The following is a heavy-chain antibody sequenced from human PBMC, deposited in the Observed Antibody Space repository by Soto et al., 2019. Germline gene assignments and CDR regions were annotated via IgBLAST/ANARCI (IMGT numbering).Heavy chain of an antibody. D-gene: IGHD5-18*01. J-gene: IGHJ6*02. CDR2: ISSDGTNK. Sequence: VASVFTFSRYSLHWVRQAPGKGLEWAAVISSDGTNKYHADSVKGRFTISRDNSKNTLYLQMNSLRAEDTAVYYCARDRTKGYTYGPRDGMDVWGLGTTVTVSS. CDR1: VFTFSRYS. CDR3: ARDRTKGYTYGPRDGMDV. V-gene: IGHV3-30-3*01.